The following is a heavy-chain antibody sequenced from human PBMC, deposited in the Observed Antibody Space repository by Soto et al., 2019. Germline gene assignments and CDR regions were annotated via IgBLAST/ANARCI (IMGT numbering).Heavy chain of an antibody. CDR3: AKLGFVLMELYYFHQ. Sequence: GSLRLSCTASGFTFSSYAMSWVRQAPGKELEWVSTISGNSGKTNYAESVKGRFSISRDNSKNTVHLQLDSLRAEDTAVYFCAKLGFVLMELYYFHQWGHGTLVTVSS. CDR2: ISGNSGKT. D-gene: IGHD2-8*01. J-gene: IGHJ4*01. V-gene: IGHV3-23*01. CDR1: GFTFSSYA.